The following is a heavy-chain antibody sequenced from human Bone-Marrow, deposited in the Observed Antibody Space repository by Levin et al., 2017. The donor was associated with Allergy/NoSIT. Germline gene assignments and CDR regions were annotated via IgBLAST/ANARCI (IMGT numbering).Heavy chain of an antibody. CDR2: IYYSGST. J-gene: IGHJ6*04. CDR1: GGSISSYY. Sequence: NPSETLSLTCTVSGGSISSYYWSWIRQPPGKGLEWIGYIYYSGSTNYNPSLKSRVTISVDTSKNQFSLKLSFVTAADTAVYYCARRVLLWFGDPLMDVWGKGTTVTVSS. V-gene: IGHV4-59*08. D-gene: IGHD3-10*01. CDR3: ARRVLLWFGDPLMDV.